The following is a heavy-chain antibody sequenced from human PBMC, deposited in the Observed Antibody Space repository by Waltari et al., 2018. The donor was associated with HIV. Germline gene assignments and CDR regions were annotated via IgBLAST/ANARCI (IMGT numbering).Heavy chain of an antibody. CDR3: ARDRGAFNYGFGFDY. J-gene: IGHJ4*02. Sequence: EVQLVESGGGLVQPGGSLRLSCAASGFTFSSYEMNWVRQAPGKGLEWLSYISKTGRTIYYADSGRGRFTSSRDNAKSSLYLQMNSLRAEDTAVYYCARDRGAFNYGFGFDYWGQGSLVTVS. CDR1: GFTFSSYE. V-gene: IGHV3-48*03. D-gene: IGHD3-10*01. CDR2: ISKTGRTI.